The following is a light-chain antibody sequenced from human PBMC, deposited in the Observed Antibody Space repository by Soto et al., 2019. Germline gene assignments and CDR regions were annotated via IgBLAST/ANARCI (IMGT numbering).Light chain of an antibody. CDR2: DTS. V-gene: IGKV3-15*01. CDR3: QQYNKWPPIT. CDR1: QSVSIK. J-gene: IGKJ5*01. Sequence: VLTQSPATLSVSPGERDNLSCRASQSVSIKLAWYQQKPGQAPRLLIYDTSTRATGIPARFSGSGSGTEFTLTIRSLQSEDLAVYYCQQYNKWPPITFGQGTRLEIK.